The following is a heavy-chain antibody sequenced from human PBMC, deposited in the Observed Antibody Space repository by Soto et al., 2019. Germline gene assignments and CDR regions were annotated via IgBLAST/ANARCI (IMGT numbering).Heavy chain of an antibody. CDR3: ARDRVKYSRPYNWFEP. J-gene: IGHJ5*02. CDR1: GGSVSSGSYY. Sequence: PSEPLSLTCTVSGGSVSSGSYYWSWIRQPPVKGMEGIGYIYYSGSTNYNPSLKSRVTISVDTSKNQFSLKMSSVPAADTAVYYCARDRVKYSRPYNWFEPWGQGTLVTVSS. V-gene: IGHV4-61*01. CDR2: IYYSGST. D-gene: IGHD6-6*01.